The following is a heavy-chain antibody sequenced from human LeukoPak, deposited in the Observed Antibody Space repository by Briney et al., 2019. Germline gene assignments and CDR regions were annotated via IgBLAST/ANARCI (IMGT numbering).Heavy chain of an antibody. V-gene: IGHV1-2*02. Sequence: ASVKVSCKASGYTFTGYYMHWVRQAPGQGLEWMGWINPNSGGTNYAQKFQGRVTMTRDTSISTAYMELSRLRSDDTAVYYCARPELPGIWGNWFDPWGQGTLVTVSS. CDR1: GYTFTGYY. D-gene: IGHD3-16*01. J-gene: IGHJ5*02. CDR2: INPNSGGT. CDR3: ARPELPGIWGNWFDP.